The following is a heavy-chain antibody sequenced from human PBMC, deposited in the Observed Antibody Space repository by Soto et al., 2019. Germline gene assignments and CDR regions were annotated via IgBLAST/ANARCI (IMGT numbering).Heavy chain of an antibody. V-gene: IGHV3-23*01. D-gene: IGHD6-19*01. CDR3: ARRSRGWYVDY. CDR2: ISGSDGST. J-gene: IGHJ4*02. Sequence: EVQLLESGGGLVQPGGSLRLSCAASGFTFSSYAMNWVRQAPGKGLEWVSVISGSDGSTYYADSVKGRLTISRDKSKNPPYVRMSSLRAEDAAVYYCARRSRGWYVDYWGQGHLVTVSS. CDR1: GFTFSSYA.